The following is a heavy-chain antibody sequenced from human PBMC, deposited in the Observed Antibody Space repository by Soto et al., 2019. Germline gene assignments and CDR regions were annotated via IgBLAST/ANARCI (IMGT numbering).Heavy chain of an antibody. CDR1: GYNFTNYW. J-gene: IGHJ6*02. CDR3: ARQEGAPVLFYYGMDV. D-gene: IGHD1-26*01. Sequence: GESLKISCKGSGYNFTNYWIGWVRQMPGKGLEWMGIIYPGDSDTRYSPSFQGQVTISADKSISAAYLQWSSLKASDTAMYYCARQEGAPVLFYYGMDVWGQGTTVTVSS. V-gene: IGHV5-51*01. CDR2: IYPGDSDT.